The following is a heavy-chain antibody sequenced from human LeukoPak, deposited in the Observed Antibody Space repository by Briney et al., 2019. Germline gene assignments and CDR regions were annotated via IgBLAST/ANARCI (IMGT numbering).Heavy chain of an antibody. J-gene: IGHJ5*02. Sequence: PSETLSLTCTVSGGSLSSYYWSWMRQPAGKGLEWLGRINTSGNTKYNPSLKSRVPISLDMSKNQVSLRLSSVTAADTAVYYCARATGSPTHWFDPWGQGTLVTVSS. D-gene: IGHD1-14*01. V-gene: IGHV4-4*07. CDR2: INTSGNT. CDR1: GGSLSSYY. CDR3: ARATGSPTHWFDP.